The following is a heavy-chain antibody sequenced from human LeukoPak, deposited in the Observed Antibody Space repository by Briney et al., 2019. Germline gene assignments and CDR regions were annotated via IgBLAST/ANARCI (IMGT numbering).Heavy chain of an antibody. J-gene: IGHJ4*02. Sequence: GSLILSCAASGFSLSAYGVHWVRPAPGKGLEWVAVIWYDGTSKDYADSVKGRFTFSRDNSKNTLYLQMNSLTVEDTAVYYCARSQSSSLIDYWGQGTLVTVSS. V-gene: IGHV3-33*01. CDR3: ARSQSSSLIDY. D-gene: IGHD6-13*01. CDR2: IWYDGTSK. CDR1: GFSLSAYG.